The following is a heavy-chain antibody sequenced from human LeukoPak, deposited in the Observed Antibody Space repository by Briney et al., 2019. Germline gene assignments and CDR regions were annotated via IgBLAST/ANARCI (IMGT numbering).Heavy chain of an antibody. CDR2: IKQDGSEK. D-gene: IGHD2-15*01. CDR1: GFTSSSYW. CDR3: ARAPYCIGGSCRFDY. J-gene: IGHJ4*02. V-gene: IGHV3-7*03. Sequence: GGSLRLSCTASGFTSSSYWMSWVRQAPGKGLEWVANIKQDGSEKYYVDSVKGRFTISRDNAKNSLYLQMNSLRAEDTAVYYCARAPYCIGGSCRFDYWGQGTLVTVSS.